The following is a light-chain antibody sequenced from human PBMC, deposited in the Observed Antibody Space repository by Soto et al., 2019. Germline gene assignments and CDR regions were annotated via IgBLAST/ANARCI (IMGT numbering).Light chain of an antibody. CDR1: QTLFYTAYKTDY. V-gene: IGKV4-1*01. Sequence: DVVMTQSPDSLAVSLGERATINCKSSQTLFYTAYKTDYLAWYQEKPGQPPRLLISWASVRASGVPDRFSGSGSGTDFTLTISSLQAEDVAVYYCLQYYGPPPHTFGQGTKLEIK. CDR3: LQYYGPPPHT. CDR2: WAS. J-gene: IGKJ2*01.